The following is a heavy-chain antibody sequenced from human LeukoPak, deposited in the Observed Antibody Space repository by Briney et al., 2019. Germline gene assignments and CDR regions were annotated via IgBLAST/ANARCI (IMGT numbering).Heavy chain of an antibody. V-gene: IGHV3-48*02. CDR2: VSSSSSTI. CDR3: ARDPRTVTTYYFDY. Sequence: GGSLRLSCAASGFTFSSYSMNWVRQAPGKGLEWVSYVSSSSSTIYYADSVKGRFTISRDNAKNSLYLQMNSLRDEDTAVYYCARDPRTVTTYYFDYWGQGTLVTVSS. CDR1: GFTFSSYS. D-gene: IGHD4-17*01. J-gene: IGHJ4*02.